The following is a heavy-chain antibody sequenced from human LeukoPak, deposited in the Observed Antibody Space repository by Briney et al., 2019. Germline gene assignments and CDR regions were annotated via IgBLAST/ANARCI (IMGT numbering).Heavy chain of an antibody. CDR2: INANSGAT. CDR3: ARDVTTWSSFDP. D-gene: IGHD1-14*01. CDR1: GYTFTDYY. V-gene: IGHV1-2*02. J-gene: IGHJ5*02. Sequence: ASVKVSCKASGYTFTDYYLHWVRQAPGQGLEWTGWINANSGATKYEQKFQGRVTMTRDTSINTTYMEVTSLRSDDTAVYYCARDVTTWSSFDPWGQGTLVTVSS.